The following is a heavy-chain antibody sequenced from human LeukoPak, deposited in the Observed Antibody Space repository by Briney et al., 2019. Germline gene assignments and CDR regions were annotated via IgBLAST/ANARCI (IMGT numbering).Heavy chain of an antibody. CDR1: GFTFSSYG. J-gene: IGHJ4*02. CDR2: IRYDGSNK. Sequence: PGGSLRLSCAASGFTFSSYGMHWVRQAPGKGLEWVAFIRYDGSNKYYADSVKGRFAISRDNSKNTVYLQMSSLRAEDTAVFYCARDCTLYSNYGCFDYWGQGILVTVSS. CDR3: ARDCTLYSNYGCFDY. V-gene: IGHV3-30*02. D-gene: IGHD4-11*01.